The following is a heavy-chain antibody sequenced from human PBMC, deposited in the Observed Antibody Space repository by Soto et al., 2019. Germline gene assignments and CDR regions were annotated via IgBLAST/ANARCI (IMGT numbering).Heavy chain of an antibody. CDR2: IYYSGST. CDR3: ARDTHYDILTGTYFDY. CDR1: GGSISSGGYY. V-gene: IGHV4-31*03. J-gene: IGHJ4*02. Sequence: SETLSLTCTVSGGSISSGGYYWSWIRQHPGKGLEWIGYIYYSGSTYYNPSLKSRVTISVDTSKNQFSLKLSSVTAADTAVYYCARDTHYDILTGTYFDYWGQGTLVTVSS. D-gene: IGHD3-9*01.